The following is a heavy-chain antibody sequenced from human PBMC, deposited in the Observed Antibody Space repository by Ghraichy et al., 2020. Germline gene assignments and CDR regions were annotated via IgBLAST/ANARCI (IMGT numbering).Heavy chain of an antibody. CDR3: AGGRGFIIEN. V-gene: IGHV3-7*03. Sequence: GGSLRLSCAASGFTFSSYWMNWVRLAPGKGLEWVANIKQDGSEEYYMDSVRGRFTITRDNVKSSLYLQMSSLRADDTAVYYCAGGRGFIIENRGQGTLVTVSS. D-gene: IGHD3-16*02. CDR1: GFTFSSYW. J-gene: IGHJ4*02. CDR2: IKQDGSEE.